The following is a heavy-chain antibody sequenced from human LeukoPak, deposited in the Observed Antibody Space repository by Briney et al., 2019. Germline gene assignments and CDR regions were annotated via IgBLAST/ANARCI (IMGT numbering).Heavy chain of an antibody. CDR2: INTNTGNP. J-gene: IGHJ4*02. V-gene: IGHV7-4-1*02. D-gene: IGHD3-22*01. CDR1: GYTFTGYC. CDR3: ARDLISDYYDSSGYYYGGACIDY. Sequence: ASVKVSCKASGYTFTGYCMHWVRQAPGQGLEWMGWINTNTGNPTYAQGFTGRFVFSLDTSVSTAYLQISSLKAEDTAVYYCARDLISDYYDSSGYYYGGACIDYWGQGTLVTVSS.